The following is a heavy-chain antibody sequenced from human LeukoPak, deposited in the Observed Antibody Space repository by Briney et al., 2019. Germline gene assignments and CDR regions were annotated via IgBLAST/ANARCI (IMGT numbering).Heavy chain of an antibody. CDR2: ISAYNGNA. V-gene: IGHV1-18*04. D-gene: IGHD4-23*01. Sequence: ASVKVSFKASGYTFTGYYMHWVRQAPGQGLEWMGYISAYNGNANYAQKLQGRLTMTTDTSTSTAYMELRSLRSDDTAVYYCARDDGNHYFDYWGQGTLVTVSS. J-gene: IGHJ4*02. CDR1: GYTFTGYY. CDR3: ARDDGNHYFDY.